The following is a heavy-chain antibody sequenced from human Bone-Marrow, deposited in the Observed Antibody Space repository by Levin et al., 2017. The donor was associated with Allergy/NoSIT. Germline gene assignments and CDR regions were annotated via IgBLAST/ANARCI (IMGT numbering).Heavy chain of an antibody. V-gene: IGHV3-23*01. D-gene: IGHD1-1*01. Sequence: GGSLRLSCAASGFMFSMYIMAWVRQAPGKGLEWVAAIRGGAEDTSYTDSVKGRFTISRDNAKNILYLQMNSLRPDDTAVYYCAKSRGNLLNFAFDIWGQGTRVTVSS. CDR2: IRGGAEDT. J-gene: IGHJ3*02. CDR3: AKSRGNLLNFAFDI. CDR1: GFMFSMYI.